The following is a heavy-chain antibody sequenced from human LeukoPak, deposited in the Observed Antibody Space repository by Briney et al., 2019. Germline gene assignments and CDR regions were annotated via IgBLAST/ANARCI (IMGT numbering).Heavy chain of an antibody. J-gene: IGHJ5*02. CDR3: ARDRLVHYWFDP. D-gene: IGHD6-19*01. Sequence: ASVKVSCKASGYTFTSYYMHWVRQAPGQGLEWMGIINPSGGSTSYAQKFQGRVTMTGDTSISTVYMELSRLRSDDTAVYYCARDRLVHYWFDPWGQGTLVTVSS. CDR1: GYTFTSYY. CDR2: INPSGGST. V-gene: IGHV1-46*01.